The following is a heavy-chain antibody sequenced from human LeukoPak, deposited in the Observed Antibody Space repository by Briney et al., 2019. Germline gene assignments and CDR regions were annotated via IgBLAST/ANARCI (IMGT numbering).Heavy chain of an antibody. CDR2: INPNSGGT. V-gene: IGHV1-2*02. Sequence: ASVKVSCKASGYTFTGYYMHWVRQAPGQGLEWMGWINPNSGGTNYAQKVQGRVTMTRDTSISTAYMELSRLRSGDTAVYYWARGYCYDSSGYYYGYWGQGTLVTVSS. CDR1: GYTFTGYY. D-gene: IGHD3-22*01. CDR3: ARGYCYDSSGYYYGY. J-gene: IGHJ4*02.